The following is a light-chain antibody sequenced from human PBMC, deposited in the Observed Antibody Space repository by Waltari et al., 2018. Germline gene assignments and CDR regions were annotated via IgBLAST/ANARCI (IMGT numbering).Light chain of an antibody. Sequence: DIQMTQPPSSLSASVVDSVTITCRASQSISSYLNWYQQKPGKAPKLLIYSASSLQSGVPSRFSGSGSGTDFTLTISSLQPEDFATYYCQQSYSTLWTFGQGTKVEIK. CDR3: QQSYSTLWT. J-gene: IGKJ1*01. V-gene: IGKV1-39*01. CDR1: QSISSY. CDR2: SAS.